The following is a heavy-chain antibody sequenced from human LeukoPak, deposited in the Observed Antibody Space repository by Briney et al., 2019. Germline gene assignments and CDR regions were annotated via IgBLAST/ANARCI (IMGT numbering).Heavy chain of an antibody. D-gene: IGHD6-13*01. Sequence: GASVKVSCKASGGTFSSYAISWVRQAPGQGLEWMGGIIPIFGTANYAQKFQGRVTITADESTSTAYMELSSLRSEDTAVYYCARALYQQPNIRYFDYWGQGTLVTVSS. J-gene: IGHJ4*02. CDR2: IIPIFGTA. V-gene: IGHV1-69*13. CDR3: ARALYQQPNIRYFDY. CDR1: GGTFSSYA.